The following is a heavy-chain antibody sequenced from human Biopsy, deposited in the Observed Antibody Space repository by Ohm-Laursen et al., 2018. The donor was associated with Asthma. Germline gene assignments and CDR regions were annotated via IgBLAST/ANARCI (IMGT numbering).Heavy chain of an antibody. CDR3: ARTTFGDDGFDP. CDR2: IYYSGST. D-gene: IGHD4-17*01. V-gene: IGHV4-61*01. Sequence: SEPLSLTWTVSGGSVSSGSYYWSWIRQPPGKGLEWIGYIYYSGSTYYNPSLKSRVSISLDTSKNQFSLSLTSVTAADTAVYYCARTTFGDDGFDPWGQGTLVTVSS. CDR1: GGSVSSGSYY. J-gene: IGHJ5*02.